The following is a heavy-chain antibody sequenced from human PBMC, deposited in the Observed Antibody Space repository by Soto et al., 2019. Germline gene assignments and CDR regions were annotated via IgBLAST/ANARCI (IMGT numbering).Heavy chain of an antibody. CDR3: AIRHDGRQSSMDV. J-gene: IGHJ6*02. CDR1: GYTFTSYD. D-gene: IGHD1-1*01. Sequence: QVQLVQSGAEVKKPGASVKVSCKASGYTFTSYDINWVRQITGTGQGLEWMGWMNPNSGNTGYAQKFQGRVXXTXNXXISTAYMELSSLRSEDTAVYYCAIRHDGRQSSMDVWGQGTTVTVSS. V-gene: IGHV1-8*01. CDR2: MNPNSGNT.